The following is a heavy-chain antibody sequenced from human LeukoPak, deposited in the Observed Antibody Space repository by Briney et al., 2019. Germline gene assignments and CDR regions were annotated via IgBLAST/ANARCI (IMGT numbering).Heavy chain of an antibody. CDR3: ATADSSGYYSPDY. Sequence: GGSLRLSCAASGFTFSSYSMNWVRQAPGKGLEWVSSISSSSYIYYADSVKGRFTISRDNAKNSLYLQMNSLRAEDTAVYYCATADSSGYYSPDYWGQGTLVTVSS. CDR1: GFTFSSYS. CDR2: ISSSSYI. V-gene: IGHV3-21*01. J-gene: IGHJ4*02. D-gene: IGHD3-22*01.